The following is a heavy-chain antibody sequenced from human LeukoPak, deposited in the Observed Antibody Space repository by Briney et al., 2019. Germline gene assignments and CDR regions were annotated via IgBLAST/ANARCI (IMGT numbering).Heavy chain of an antibody. CDR1: GGSISSYY. D-gene: IGHD2-21*01. CDR2: IYYSGST. CDR3: AREHGGDDWYFDL. V-gene: IGHV4-59*01. J-gene: IGHJ2*01. Sequence: PSETLCLTCTVSGGSISSYYWSWIRQPPGKGLEWIGYIYYSGSTNYNPSLKSRVTISVDTSKNQFSLKLSSVTAADTAVYYCAREHGGDDWYFDLWGRGTLVTVSS.